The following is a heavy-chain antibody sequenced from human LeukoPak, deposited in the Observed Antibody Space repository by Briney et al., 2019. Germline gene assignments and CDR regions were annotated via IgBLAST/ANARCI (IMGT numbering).Heavy chain of an antibody. V-gene: IGHV3-7*01. D-gene: IGHD5-18*01. CDR2: IKQDGSEK. Sequence: GGSLRLSCVASGFTFTTYWMHWVRQGPGKGLEWVANIKQDGSEKYYVDSVKGRFTISRDNAKNSLYLQMNSLRAEDTAVYYCARGTPYSYGRGYYFDYWGQGTLVTVSS. CDR1: GFTFTTYW. J-gene: IGHJ4*02. CDR3: ARGTPYSYGRGYYFDY.